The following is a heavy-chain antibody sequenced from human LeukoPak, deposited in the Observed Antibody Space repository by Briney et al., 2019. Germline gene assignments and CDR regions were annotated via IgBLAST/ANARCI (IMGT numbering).Heavy chain of an antibody. CDR3: ARLDVSPLGWFDP. J-gene: IGHJ5*02. CDR2: IYYSGST. CDR1: GGSISSYY. V-gene: IGHV4-59*08. Sequence: PSETLSLTCTVSGGSISSYYWSWIRQPPGKGLEWIGYIYYSGSTKYNPSLKSRVTISVDTSKNQLSLKLSSVTAADTAVYYCARLDVSPLGWFDPWGQGTLVTVSS. D-gene: IGHD3-16*01.